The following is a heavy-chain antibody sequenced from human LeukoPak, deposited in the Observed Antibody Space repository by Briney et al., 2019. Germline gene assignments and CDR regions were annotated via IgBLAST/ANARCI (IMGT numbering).Heavy chain of an antibody. V-gene: IGHV5-51*01. J-gene: IGHJ5*02. CDR3: ARQAMAAAGRCGFDP. D-gene: IGHD6-13*01. CDR1: GYSFTSYW. CDR2: IYPGDSDT. Sequence: GESLKISCKGSGYSFTSYWIGLVRQMPGKGLEWMGIIYPGDSDTRYSPSFQGQVTISADKSISTAYLQWSSLKDSDTAMYYCARQAMAAAGRCGFDPWGQGTLVTVSS.